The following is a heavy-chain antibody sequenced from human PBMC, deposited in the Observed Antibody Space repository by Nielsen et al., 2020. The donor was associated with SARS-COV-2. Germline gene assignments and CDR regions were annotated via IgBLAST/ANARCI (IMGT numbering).Heavy chain of an antibody. D-gene: IGHD5-24*01. CDR2: INHNGGT. CDR1: GESFRGFY. Sequence: SETLSLTCGVHGESFRGFYWTWIRQAPGKGLEWIGEINHNGGTNYISPLTSRVTISVDTSRRQFSLKMTSLTAADPAVYYCARGRDGGIYAYLHHMDVWGEGTAVTVSS. J-gene: IGHJ6*03. CDR3: ARGRDGGIYAYLHHMDV. V-gene: IGHV4-34*01.